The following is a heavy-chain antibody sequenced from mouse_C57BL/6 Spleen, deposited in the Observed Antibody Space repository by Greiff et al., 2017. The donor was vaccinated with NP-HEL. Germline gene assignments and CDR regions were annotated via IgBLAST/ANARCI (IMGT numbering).Heavy chain of an antibody. CDR2: IYPGDGDT. V-gene: IGHV1-82*01. J-gene: IGHJ2*01. Sequence: VQLQQSGPELVKPGASVKISCKASGYAFSSSWMNWVKQRPGKGLEWIGRIYPGDGDTNYNGKFKGKATLTADKSSSTAHMQLSSLTSEDSAVYFCARWAAQVYYFDYWGQGTTLTVSS. CDR1: GYAFSSSW. CDR3: ARWAAQVYYFDY. D-gene: IGHD3-2*02.